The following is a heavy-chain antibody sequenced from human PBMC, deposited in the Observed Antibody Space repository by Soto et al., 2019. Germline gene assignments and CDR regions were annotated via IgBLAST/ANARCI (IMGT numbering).Heavy chain of an antibody. V-gene: IGHV3-74*01. J-gene: IGHJ5*02. D-gene: IGHD6-13*01. CDR1: GFTFSSYW. Sequence: EVQLVESGGGLVQPGGSLRLSCAASGFTFSSYWMHWVRQAPGKGLVWVSRINSDGSSTSYADSVKGRFTISRDNAKNTLYLQMNSLRAEDTAVYYCARARALAAAGISWLDPWGQGTLVTVSS. CDR3: ARARALAAAGISWLDP. CDR2: INSDGSST.